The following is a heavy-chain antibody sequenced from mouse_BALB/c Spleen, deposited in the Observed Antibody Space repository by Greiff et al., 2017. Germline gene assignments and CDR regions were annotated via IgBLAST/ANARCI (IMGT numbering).Heavy chain of an antibody. CDR1: GFTFSSYG. CDR2: IISNGGST. Sequence: EVMLVESGGGLVQPGGSLKLSCAASGFTFSSYGMSWVRQTPDKRLELVATIISNGGSTYYPDSVKGRFTISRDNAKNTLYLQMSSLKSEDTAMYYCASEYGNYGRDAMDYWGQGTSVTVSS. V-gene: IGHV5-6-3*01. CDR3: ASEYGNYGRDAMDY. J-gene: IGHJ4*01. D-gene: IGHD2-10*02.